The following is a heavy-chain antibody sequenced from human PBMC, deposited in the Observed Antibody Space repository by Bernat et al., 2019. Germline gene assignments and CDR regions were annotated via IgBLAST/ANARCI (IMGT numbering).Heavy chain of an antibody. CDR3: ARGGYCSGGSCPGGEYFQH. V-gene: IGHV1-3*01. CDR1: GYTFTSYY. D-gene: IGHD2-15*01. J-gene: IGHJ1*01. Sequence: QVQLVQSGAEVKKPGASVKVSCKASGYTFTSYYMHWVRQAPGQGLEWMGWINAGNGNTKYSQKFQGRVTITRDTSASTAYMELSSLRSEDTAVYYCARGGYCSGGSCPGGEYFQHWGQGTLVTVSS. CDR2: INAGNGNT.